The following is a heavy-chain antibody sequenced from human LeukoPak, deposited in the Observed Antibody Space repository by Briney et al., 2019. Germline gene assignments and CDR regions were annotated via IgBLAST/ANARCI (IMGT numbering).Heavy chain of an antibody. CDR3: ARHDSFIPY. V-gene: IGHV3-23*01. CDR2: ISGSGGST. Sequence: PGGSLRLSCAASGFTFSSYAMNWVRQAPGKGLEWVSGISGSGGSTYYADSVKGRCTIPRDNSKNTVPLQMNNLRAEDTAVYFCARHDSFIPYWGQGTLVTVTS. J-gene: IGHJ4*02. CDR1: GFTFSSYA. D-gene: IGHD3-16*02.